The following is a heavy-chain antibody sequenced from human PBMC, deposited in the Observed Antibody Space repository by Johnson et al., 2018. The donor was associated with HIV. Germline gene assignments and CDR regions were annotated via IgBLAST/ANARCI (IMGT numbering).Heavy chain of an antibody. CDR2: IQYDGSNK. Sequence: QVQLVESGGGVVQPGGSLRLSCAASGFTFSSYGIHWVRQAPGKGLEWVAFIQYDGSNKHYADSVKGRFTISRDNSKNTLYLQMNSLRAEDTAAYYCAREAEALSAFDMWGQGTMVTVSS. CDR1: GFTFSSYG. J-gene: IGHJ3*02. D-gene: IGHD6-6*01. V-gene: IGHV3-30*02. CDR3: AREAEALSAFDM.